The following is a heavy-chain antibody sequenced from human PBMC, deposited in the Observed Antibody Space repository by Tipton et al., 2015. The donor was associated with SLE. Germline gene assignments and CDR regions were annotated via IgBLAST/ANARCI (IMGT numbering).Heavy chain of an antibody. CDR1: GGSINGYF. CDR2: VHYSGNI. V-gene: IGHV4-59*01. CDR3: ARERPDCAVTSCYGFFDS. J-gene: IGHJ5*01. Sequence: TLSLTCSVSGGSINGYFWSRIRQPPGKGLEWIGYVHYSGNIKSNPSLKSRVTISVDTSMNHFSLKLNSVTAADTAVYYCARERPDCAVTSCYGFFDSWGQGALVTVSS. D-gene: IGHD2-2*01.